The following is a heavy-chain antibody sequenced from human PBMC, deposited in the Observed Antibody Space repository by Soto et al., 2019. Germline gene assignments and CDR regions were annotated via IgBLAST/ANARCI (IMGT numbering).Heavy chain of an antibody. CDR2: INHSGST. D-gene: IGHD2-15*01. CDR1: GASMSNYY. Sequence: SETLSLTCTVSGASMSNYYGSWIRQPPGKGLEWIGEINHSGSTNYNPSLKSRVTISVDTSKNQFSLKLSSVTAADTAVYYCARGGTVVEIEDFDYWGQGTLVTVSS. V-gene: IGHV4-34*01. J-gene: IGHJ4*02. CDR3: ARGGTVVEIEDFDY.